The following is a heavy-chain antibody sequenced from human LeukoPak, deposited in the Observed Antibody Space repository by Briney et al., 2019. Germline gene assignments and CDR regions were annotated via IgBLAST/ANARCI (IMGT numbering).Heavy chain of an antibody. Sequence: PGGSLRLSCAASGFTFSSYWMHWVRQATGKGLEWVSAIGTAGDTYYPGSVKGRFTISRENAKNSLYLQMNSLRAGDTAVYYCARALYDSSGYYEYYFDYWGQGTLVTVSS. J-gene: IGHJ4*02. CDR2: IGTAGDT. D-gene: IGHD3-22*01. V-gene: IGHV3-13*01. CDR3: ARALYDSSGYYEYYFDY. CDR1: GFTFSSYW.